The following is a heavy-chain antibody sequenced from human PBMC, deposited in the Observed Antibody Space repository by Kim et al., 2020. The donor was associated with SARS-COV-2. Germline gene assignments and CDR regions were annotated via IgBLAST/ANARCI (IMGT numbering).Heavy chain of an antibody. CDR3: AREMVTMVRGVIHYYYYGMDV. J-gene: IGHJ6*02. D-gene: IGHD3-10*01. V-gene: IGHV1-2*02. CDR1: GYTFTGYY. CDR2: INPNSGGT. Sequence: ASVKVSCKASGYTFTGYYMHWVRQAPGQGLEWMGWINPNSGGTNYAQKFQGRVTMTRDTSISTAYMELSRLRSDDTAVYYCAREMVTMVRGVIHYYYYGMDVWGQGTTVTVSS.